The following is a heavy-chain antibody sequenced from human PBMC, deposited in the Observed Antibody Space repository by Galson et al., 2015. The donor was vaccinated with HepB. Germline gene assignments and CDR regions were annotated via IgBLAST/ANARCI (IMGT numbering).Heavy chain of an antibody. D-gene: IGHD3-22*01. V-gene: IGHV3-15*01. J-gene: IGHJ4*02. CDR3: TTDTYYYDSSGL. CDR1: GFTFSNAW. CDR2: IKSKTDGGTT. Sequence: SLRLSCAASGFTFSNAWVSWVRQAPGKGLEWVGRIKSKTDGGTTDNAAPVKGRFTISRDDSKNTLYLQMNSLKTEDTAVYYCTTDTYYYDSSGLWGQGTLVTVSS.